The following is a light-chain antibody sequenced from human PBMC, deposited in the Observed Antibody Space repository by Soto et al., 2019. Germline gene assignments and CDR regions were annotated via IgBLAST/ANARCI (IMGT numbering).Light chain of an antibody. CDR2: NAS. J-gene: IGKJ1*01. CDR1: QCISDL. V-gene: IGKV1-5*03. CDR3: QQYYSVSRT. Sequence: DIQMTQSPSTLSASVGDTVTITCRASQCISDLLAWYQQRPGKAPELLIYNASTLESGVPSRFSGSGSGTDFTLTITSLQSGDFGSYYCQQYYSVSRTFGQGTKVEIK.